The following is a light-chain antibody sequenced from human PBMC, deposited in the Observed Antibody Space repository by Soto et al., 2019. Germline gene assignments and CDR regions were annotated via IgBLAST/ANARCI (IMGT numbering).Light chain of an antibody. Sequence: DIELTQSPSTLCASVGDTGTMSCRASQTIGGWLAWYQQRKGKAPNILIFDASTLESGVPSRFRGNRSGTTCTLPISRLQSDDFDTYYCLQYNGYYRTFGQGTKVDIK. CDR3: LQYNGYYRT. CDR2: DAS. V-gene: IGKV1-5*01. J-gene: IGKJ1*01. CDR1: QTIGGW.